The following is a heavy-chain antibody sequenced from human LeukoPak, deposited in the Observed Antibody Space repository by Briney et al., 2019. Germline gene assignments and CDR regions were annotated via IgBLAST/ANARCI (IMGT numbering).Heavy chain of an antibody. CDR2: IRYDGSYK. J-gene: IGHJ4*02. D-gene: IGHD4/OR15-4a*01. V-gene: IGHV3-30*02. Sequence: GGSLRLSCGAYGFAFSSYGMHWVRQAPGKGLEWVAFIRYDGSYKYYAVSVKGRFTISRDNSKNTLYLQMNSLRAEDTAVYYCARRAGAYSHPYDYWGQGTLVTVSS. CDR1: GFAFSSYG. CDR3: ARRAGAYSHPYDY.